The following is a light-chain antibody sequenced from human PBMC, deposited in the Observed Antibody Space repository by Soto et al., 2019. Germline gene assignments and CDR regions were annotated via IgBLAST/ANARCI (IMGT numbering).Light chain of an antibody. CDR3: SSYTSKSSLI. V-gene: IGLV2-11*01. Sequence: QSALTQPRSVSGSPGQSVTISCTRTSSYIGPYDHVAWYQQHPGKAPKLIIFAVSKRPSGVPDRFSGSKSGNTASLTISGLQAEDEADYYCSSYTSKSSLIFGGGTQLTVL. J-gene: IGLJ2*01. CDR1: SSYIGPYDH. CDR2: AVS.